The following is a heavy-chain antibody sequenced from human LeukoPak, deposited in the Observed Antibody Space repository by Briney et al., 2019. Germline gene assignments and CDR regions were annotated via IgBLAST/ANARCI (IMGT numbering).Heavy chain of an antibody. D-gene: IGHD6-19*01. CDR2: IYYSGST. CDR1: GGSISSYY. CDR3: AREGTAVAGKNAFDI. V-gene: IGHV4-59*01. Sequence: SETLSLTCTVSGGSISSYYWSWIRQPPGKGLEWIGYIYYSGSTNYNPSLKSRVTISVDTSKNQFSLKLSSVAAADTAVYYCAREGTAVAGKNAFDIWGQGTMVTVSS. J-gene: IGHJ3*02.